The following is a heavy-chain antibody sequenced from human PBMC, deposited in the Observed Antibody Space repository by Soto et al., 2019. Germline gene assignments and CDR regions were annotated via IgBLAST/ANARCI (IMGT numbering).Heavy chain of an antibody. V-gene: IGHV4-39*01. CDR3: ARRTLGGIVGFAY. CDR2: IYYSGNT. J-gene: IGHJ4*01. D-gene: IGHD2-21*01. Sequence: PSETLSLTCTVSGGSISSSSYFWGWIRQPPGKGLEWIGGIYYSGNTYYNPSLKSRLTISVDTSKNQFSLKLSSVTAADTAVYYCARRTLGGIVGFAYWGQGTLVTVSS. CDR1: GGSISSSSYF.